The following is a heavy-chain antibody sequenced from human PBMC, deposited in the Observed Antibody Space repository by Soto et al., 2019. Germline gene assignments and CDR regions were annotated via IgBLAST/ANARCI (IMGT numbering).Heavy chain of an antibody. CDR3: ARSIEDTAMGEYDY. CDR1: GFSLSNARMG. Sequence: QVTLKESGPVLVNPTETLTLTCTVSGFSLSNARMGVSWIRQPPGKALEWLAHIFSNDEKSYSTSLKSRLTISKDTSKSQVVLTMTNMDPVDTATYYCARSIEDTAMGEYDYWGQGTLVTVSS. V-gene: IGHV2-26*01. D-gene: IGHD5-18*01. CDR2: IFSNDEK. J-gene: IGHJ4*02.